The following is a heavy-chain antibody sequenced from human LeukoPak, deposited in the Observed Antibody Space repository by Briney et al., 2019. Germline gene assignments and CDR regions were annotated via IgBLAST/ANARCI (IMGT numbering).Heavy chain of an antibody. CDR1: GFNVNSNF. CDR2: IYSGGTT. D-gene: IGHD3-22*01. V-gene: IGHV3-53*01. CDR3: AQDLYDSSGYFDY. J-gene: IGHJ4*02. Sequence: PGGSLRLSCAASGFNVNSNFMSWVRQAPGKGLEWVSIIYSGGTTYCADSVKGRFTISRDNSKNTLYLQMNSLRAEDTAVYYCAQDLYDSSGYFDYWGQGTLVTVSS.